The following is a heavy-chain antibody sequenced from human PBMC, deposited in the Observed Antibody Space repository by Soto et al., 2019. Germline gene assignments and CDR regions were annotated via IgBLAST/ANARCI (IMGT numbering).Heavy chain of an antibody. D-gene: IGHD6-13*01. CDR2: INPSGGST. V-gene: IGHV1-46*01. J-gene: IGHJ4*02. CDR3: ARLYSSSWYPPPYYFAY. CDR1: GYTFTSYY. Sequence: ASVKVSCKASGYTFTSYYMHWVRQAPGQGLEWMGIINPSGGSTSYAQKFQGRVTMTRDTSTSTVYMELTSLRAEDTAVYYCARLYSSSWYPPPYYFAYWGQGTLVTVS.